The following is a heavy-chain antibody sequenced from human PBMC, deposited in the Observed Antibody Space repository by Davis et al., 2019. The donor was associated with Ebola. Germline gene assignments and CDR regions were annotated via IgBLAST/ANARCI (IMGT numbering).Heavy chain of an antibody. V-gene: IGHV3-74*01. D-gene: IGHD4-17*01. CDR1: GFTFSNYW. Sequence: GESLKISCAASGFTFSNYWMHWVRQVPGKGLVWVSRINSDGSSTSHADSVKGRFTISRDNAKNTLYLQMNSLTAEDTAVYYCARGGAVTAFFDYWGQGTLVTVSS. CDR3: ARGGAVTAFFDY. J-gene: IGHJ4*02. CDR2: INSDGSST.